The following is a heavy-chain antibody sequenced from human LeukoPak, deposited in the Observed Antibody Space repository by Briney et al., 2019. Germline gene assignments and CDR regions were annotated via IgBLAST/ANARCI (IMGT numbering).Heavy chain of an antibody. D-gene: IGHD5-12*01. J-gene: IGHJ6*02. CDR3: ARDKGGYPHNYYYGMDV. CDR2: IGASGGMT. V-gene: IGHV3-23*01. Sequence: PGGSLRLSCAASGFTFRSYAMSWVRQAPGKGLEWVSAIGASGGMTYYADSVEGRFTISRDNSKNTLYLQMNSLRAEDTAVYYCARDKGGYPHNYYYGMDVWGQGTTVTVSS. CDR1: GFTFRSYA.